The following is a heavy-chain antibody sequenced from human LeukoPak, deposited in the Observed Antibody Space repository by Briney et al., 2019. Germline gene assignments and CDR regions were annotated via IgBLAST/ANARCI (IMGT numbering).Heavy chain of an antibody. D-gene: IGHD2-15*01. CDR1: GVSISSYY. V-gene: IGHV4-59*01. CDR3: ARWIEVVDAFDI. CDR2: IYYSGST. Sequence: SETLSLTCTVSGVSISSYYWSWIRQPPGKGLEWIGYIYYSGSTNYSPSLKSRVTISVDTSKNQFSLKLSSVTAADTAVYYCARWIEVVDAFDIWGQGKMVTVSP. J-gene: IGHJ3*02.